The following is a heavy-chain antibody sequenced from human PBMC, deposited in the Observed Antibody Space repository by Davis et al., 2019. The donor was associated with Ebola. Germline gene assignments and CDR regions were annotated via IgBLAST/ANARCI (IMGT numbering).Heavy chain of an antibody. V-gene: IGHV4-4*07. CDR2: IYYSGTT. Sequence: PSETLSLTCTVSGGPVSGYFWSWFRQPAAKGLEWIGRIYYSGTTNYNPSLRSRVTMSVDTSENEFSLKLTSVTAADTTVYYCARGYYYYGMDVWGQGTMVIVSS. CDR3: ARGYYYYGMDV. J-gene: IGHJ6*02. CDR1: GGPVSGYF.